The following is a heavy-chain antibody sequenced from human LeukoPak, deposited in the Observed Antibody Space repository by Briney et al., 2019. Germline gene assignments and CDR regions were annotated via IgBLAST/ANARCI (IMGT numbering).Heavy chain of an antibody. V-gene: IGHV3-49*03. CDR3: TRDRGDDYGDAAYYFDY. J-gene: IGHJ4*02. CDR2: IRSKAYGGTT. D-gene: IGHD4-17*01. CDR1: GGSISSYY. Sequence: LSLTCTVSGGSISSYYWSWIRQPPGKGLEWVGFIRSKAYGGTTEYAASVKGRFTISRDDSKSIAYLQMNSLKTEDTAVYYCTRDRGDDYGDAAYYFDYWGQGTLVTVSS.